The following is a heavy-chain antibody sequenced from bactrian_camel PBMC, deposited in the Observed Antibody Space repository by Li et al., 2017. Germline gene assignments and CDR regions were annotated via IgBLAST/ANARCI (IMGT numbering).Heavy chain of an antibody. CDR1: GFTFSNYD. CDR2: MTADTDST. V-gene: IGHV3S40*01. CDR3: GVNCDWPARATRMALFGN. D-gene: IGHD1*01. Sequence: VQLVESGGGLVQPGGSLRLSCAASGFTFSNYDMTWVRRTPGKGLEWVSTMTADTDSTYYADSTTGRFTISQDNAKKTLYLQMNSLKPEDTAMYYCGVNCDWPARATRMALFGNWGQGTQVTVS. J-gene: IGHJ4*01.